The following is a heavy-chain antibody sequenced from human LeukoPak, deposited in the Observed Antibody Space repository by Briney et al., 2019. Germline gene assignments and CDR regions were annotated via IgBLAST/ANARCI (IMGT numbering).Heavy chain of an antibody. J-gene: IGHJ3*01. CDR1: GYTFTGYS. CDR3: ARELFGAFDF. V-gene: IGHV1-2*02. CDR2: INPNSGGT. Sequence: ASVKVSCKASGYTFTGYSVHWVRQAPGQGLEWMGWINPNSGGTKYALKFQGRVTMTRDTSISTAYMELSRLTSDDTAVYYCARELFGAFDFWGQGTMVTVSS. D-gene: IGHD3-10*01.